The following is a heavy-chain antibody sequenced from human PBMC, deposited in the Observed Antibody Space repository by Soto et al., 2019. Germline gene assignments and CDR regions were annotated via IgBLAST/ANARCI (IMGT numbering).Heavy chain of an antibody. D-gene: IGHD5-18*01. J-gene: IGHJ2*01. CDR3: ARDYDVNTALEYWYFDL. V-gene: IGHV4-4*07. CDR1: GGSIRNYY. Sequence: QVQLQESGPGLVRPSETLSLTCTVSGGSIRNYYWAWIRQSAGKGLEWIGRIYPSGRTHYNPSLTGRVTMSIDTSKNQFSLRLTSVTAADTATYYCARDYDVNTALEYWYFDLWGRGTLVTVSS. CDR2: IYPSGRT.